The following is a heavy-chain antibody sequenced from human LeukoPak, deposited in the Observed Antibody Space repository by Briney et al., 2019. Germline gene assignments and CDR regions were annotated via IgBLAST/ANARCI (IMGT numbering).Heavy chain of an antibody. V-gene: IGHV3-33*06. CDR3: AKDFRIGYSAHFDY. J-gene: IGHJ4*02. Sequence: GGSLRLSCAASGFTFSSYGMHWVRQAPGKGLEWVADIWFDGKNEHFADSVKGRFTISRDNSKNTLYLQMDSLRGEDTAVYYCAKDFRIGYSAHFDYWGQGALVTVSS. CDR1: GFTFSSYG. CDR2: IWFDGKNE. D-gene: IGHD2-21*01.